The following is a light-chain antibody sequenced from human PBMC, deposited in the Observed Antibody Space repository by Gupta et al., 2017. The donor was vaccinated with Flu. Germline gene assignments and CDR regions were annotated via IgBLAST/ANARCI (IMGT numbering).Light chain of an antibody. V-gene: IGKV3-20*01. J-gene: IGKJ1*01. Sequence: GTLSLSPGERATLSCRASQSVSSSYLAWYQQKPGQAPRLLIYGASSRATGIPDRFSGSGSGTDFTLTISRLEPEDLAVYYCQQYGSSTWTFGQGTKVEIK. CDR3: QQYGSSTWT. CDR2: GAS. CDR1: QSVSSSY.